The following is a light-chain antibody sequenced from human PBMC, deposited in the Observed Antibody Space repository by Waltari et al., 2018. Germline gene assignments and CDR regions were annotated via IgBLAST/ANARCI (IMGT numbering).Light chain of an antibody. V-gene: IGLV1-44*01. CDR3: AAWDDSLSGRV. J-gene: IGLJ3*02. Sequence: QSVLTQPPSASGTPGQGVTISCSGSNSNIGSNTFSWYQQFPGTAPQLLIHTDTPRPSGVPDRFSGSKSGTSASLAISGLQSEDEAHYFCAAWDDSLSGRVFGGGTKVTVI. CDR1: NSNIGSNT. CDR2: TDT.